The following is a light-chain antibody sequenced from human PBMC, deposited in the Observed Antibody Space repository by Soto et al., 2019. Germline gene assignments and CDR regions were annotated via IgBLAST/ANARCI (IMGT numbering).Light chain of an antibody. Sequence: EIVMTQSPATLSVSPGERATLSYRASQSVSSYLAWYQQKPGQAPRLLIYGASTRATGIPARFSGSGSGTEFTLTISSLQSEDFAVYYCHQYDNWPPLTFGGGTKVQIK. CDR3: HQYDNWPPLT. CDR2: GAS. CDR1: QSVSSY. J-gene: IGKJ4*01. V-gene: IGKV3-15*01.